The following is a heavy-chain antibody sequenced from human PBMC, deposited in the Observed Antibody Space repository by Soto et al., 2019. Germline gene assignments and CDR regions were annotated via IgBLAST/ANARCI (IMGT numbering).Heavy chain of an antibody. Sequence: ASETLSVTCTVSGGSISSYYWSWIRQPPGKGLEWIGYIYYSGSTNYNPSLKSRVTISVDTSKNQFSLKLSFVTAADTAVYYCARGVVVVPAAMGSGDYYYYMDVWGNGTTVTVSS. V-gene: IGHV4-59*01. D-gene: IGHD2-2*01. CDR2: IYYSGST. CDR1: GGSISSYY. J-gene: IGHJ6*03. CDR3: ARGVVVVPAAMGSGDYYYYMDV.